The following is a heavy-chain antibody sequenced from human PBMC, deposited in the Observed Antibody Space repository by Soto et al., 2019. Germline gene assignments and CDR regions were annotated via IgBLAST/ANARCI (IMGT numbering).Heavy chain of an antibody. V-gene: IGHV1-69*12. D-gene: IGHD6-13*01. CDR1: GGTFSSYA. CDR3: AREKGVGRAAAGLFDY. Sequence: QVQLVQSGAEVKKPGSSVKVSCKASGGTFSSYAISWVRQAPGQGLEWMGGIIPIFGTADYEQKFQGRVRSTADESTGTGYMEGSRRRSEDTAVYYCAREKGVGRAAAGLFDYWGQGTLVTVSA. J-gene: IGHJ4*02. CDR2: IIPIFGTA.